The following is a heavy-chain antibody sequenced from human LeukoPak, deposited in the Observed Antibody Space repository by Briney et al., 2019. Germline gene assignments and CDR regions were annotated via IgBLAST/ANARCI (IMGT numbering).Heavy chain of an antibody. Sequence: SETLSLTCTVSGGSISSSSYYWGWIRQPPGKGLEWIGSIYYSGSTNYNPSLKSRVTISVDTSKNQFSLKLSSVTAADTAVYYCARYQTVAGSGWYYYYYGMDVWGQGTTVTVSS. J-gene: IGHJ6*02. D-gene: IGHD6-19*01. CDR3: ARYQTVAGSGWYYYYYGMDV. V-gene: IGHV4-39*07. CDR1: GGSISSSSYY. CDR2: IYYSGST.